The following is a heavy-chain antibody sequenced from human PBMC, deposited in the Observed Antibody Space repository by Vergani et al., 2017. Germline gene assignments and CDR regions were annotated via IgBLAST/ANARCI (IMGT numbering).Heavy chain of an antibody. D-gene: IGHD3-22*01. CDR1: GFTFSSYW. Sequence: EVQLVESGGGVVRPGESLRLSCAASGFTFSSYWMSWVRQAPGKGLEWVANIKQDGSEKYYVDSVKGRFTISRDNAKNSLYLQMNSLRAEDTAIYFCARENYDNYNGEYWGQGTLVTVSA. J-gene: IGHJ4*02. CDR2: IKQDGSEK. CDR3: ARENYDNYNGEY. V-gene: IGHV3-7*01.